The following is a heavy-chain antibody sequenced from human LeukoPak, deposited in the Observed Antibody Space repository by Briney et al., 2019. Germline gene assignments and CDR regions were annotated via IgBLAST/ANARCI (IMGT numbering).Heavy chain of an antibody. CDR1: GFTFSNYA. J-gene: IGHJ4*02. V-gene: IGHV3-23*01. D-gene: IGHD1-26*01. CDR3: AKSRGSYWVPEFDY. Sequence: GGTLRLSCAASGFTFSNYAMSWVRQAPGKGLEWVSDISGSGDSTNYADSVKGRFTISRDNSKNTLYLQMNSLRAEDTAIYYCAKSRGSYWVPEFDYWGQGTLVTVSS. CDR2: ISGSGDST.